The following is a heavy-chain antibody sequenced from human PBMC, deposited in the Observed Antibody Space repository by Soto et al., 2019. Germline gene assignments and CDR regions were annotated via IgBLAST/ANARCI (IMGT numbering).Heavy chain of an antibody. CDR2: ISYDGSNK. CDR3: AREGESTYYYDSSFDY. J-gene: IGHJ4*02. CDR1: GFTFSSYA. V-gene: IGHV3-30-3*01. Sequence: QVQLVESGGGVVQPGRSLRLSCAASGFTFSSYAMHWVRQAPGKVLEWVAVISYDGSNKYYADSVKGRFTISRDNSKNTLYLQMNSLRAEDTAVYYCAREGESTYYYDSSFDYWGQGTLVTVSS. D-gene: IGHD3-22*01.